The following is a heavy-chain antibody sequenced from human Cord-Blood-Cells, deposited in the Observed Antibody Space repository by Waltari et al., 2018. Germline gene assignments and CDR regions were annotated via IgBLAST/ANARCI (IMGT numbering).Heavy chain of an antibody. CDR1: GGSFSGYS. CDR2: INHSGST. V-gene: IGHV4-34*01. J-gene: IGHJ6*02. CDR3: AREGGRNYYDSSGYYYYYGMDV. D-gene: IGHD3-22*01. Sequence: QVQLQQWGAGLLKPSETLSLTCAVYGGSFSGYSWRWIRPPPGKGLEWIGEINHSGSTNYNPSLKSRVTISVDTSKNQFSLKLSSVTAADTAVYYCAREGGRNYYDSSGYYYYYGMDVWGQGTTVTVSS.